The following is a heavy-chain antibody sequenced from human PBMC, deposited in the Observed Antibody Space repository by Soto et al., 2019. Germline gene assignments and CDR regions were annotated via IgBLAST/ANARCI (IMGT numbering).Heavy chain of an antibody. J-gene: IGHJ5*02. CDR2: FDPEDGET. Sequence: ASVKVSCKVSGYTLTELSMHWVRQAPGKGLEWMGGFDPEDGETIYAQKFQGRVTMTEDTSTDTAYMELSSLRSEDTAVYYCATGGIAVDLTNWFDPWGQGTLVTVSS. D-gene: IGHD6-19*01. CDR1: GYTLTELS. V-gene: IGHV1-24*01. CDR3: ATGGIAVDLTNWFDP.